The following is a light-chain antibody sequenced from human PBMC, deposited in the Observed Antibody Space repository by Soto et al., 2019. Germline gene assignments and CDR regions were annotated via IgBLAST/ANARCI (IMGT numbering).Light chain of an antibody. CDR1: QSVSNN. V-gene: IGKV3-11*01. CDR3: QHGGT. CDR2: DAS. J-gene: IGKJ5*01. Sequence: EIVLTQSPATLSLSPGERATVSCRASQSVSNNLGWYHQKAGQAPRLLIYDASNRPTGVPPRFSGSGSGTDFTLTISSLEPEDYAVYYCQHGGTFGQGTRLEIK.